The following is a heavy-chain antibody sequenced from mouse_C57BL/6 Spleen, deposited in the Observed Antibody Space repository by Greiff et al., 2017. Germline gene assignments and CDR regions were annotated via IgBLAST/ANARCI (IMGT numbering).Heavy chain of an antibody. Sequence: VQLQQPGAELGRPGSSVKLSCKASGYTFTSYWMHWVKQRPIQGLEWIGNIDPSDSETHYNQKFKDKATLTVDKSSSTAYMQLSSLTSEDSAVYYCAKGGPYYYGSSYWGQGTTLTVSS. CDR2: IDPSDSET. CDR3: AKGGPYYYGSSY. D-gene: IGHD1-1*01. J-gene: IGHJ2*01. V-gene: IGHV1-52*01. CDR1: GYTFTSYW.